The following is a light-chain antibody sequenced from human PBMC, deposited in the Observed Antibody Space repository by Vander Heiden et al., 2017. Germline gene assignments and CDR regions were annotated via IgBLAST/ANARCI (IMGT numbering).Light chain of an antibody. J-gene: IGLJ2*01. CDR1: SSDVGGYNY. CDR3: CSYAGSYTFVV. V-gene: IGLV2-11*01. CDR2: DVS. Sequence: QSALTQPRPVSGSPGQSVTISCTGTSSDVGGYNYVSWYPQHPGKAPKLMIYDVSKRPSGVPDRFSGSKSGNTASLTISGLQAEDEADYYCCSYAGSYTFVVFGGGTKLTVL.